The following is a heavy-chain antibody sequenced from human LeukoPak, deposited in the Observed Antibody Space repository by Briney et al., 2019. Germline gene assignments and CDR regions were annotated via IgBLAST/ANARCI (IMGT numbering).Heavy chain of an antibody. CDR3: SAGTGRSDFDY. V-gene: IGHV3-15*01. CDR2: IKSKADSGTR. J-gene: IGHJ4*02. CDR1: GFSFTDAW. D-gene: IGHD1-1*01. Sequence: GGSLRLSCAASGFSFTDAWMNWVRQVPGKGLEWVGRIKSKADSGTRDFAAPVKGRFSISGDDSKKTFYLRMNGLKTEDTAVYYCSAGTGRSDFDYWGQGTMVTVSS.